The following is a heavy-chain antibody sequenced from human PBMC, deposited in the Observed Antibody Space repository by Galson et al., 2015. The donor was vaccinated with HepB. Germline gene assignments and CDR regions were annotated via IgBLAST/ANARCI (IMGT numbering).Heavy chain of an antibody. Sequence: SCKASGYTFTSNDISWVRQATGQGLEWMGWMNPNSGFTVYGQKFQGRVTMTSNVSMSTVYLELSSLRPEDTAVYYCARRERDRDYYTAFDYWGQGTLVTVSS. CDR2: MNPNSGFT. CDR3: ARRERDRDYYTAFDY. J-gene: IGHJ4*02. D-gene: IGHD3-10*01. V-gene: IGHV1-8*01. CDR1: GYTFTSND.